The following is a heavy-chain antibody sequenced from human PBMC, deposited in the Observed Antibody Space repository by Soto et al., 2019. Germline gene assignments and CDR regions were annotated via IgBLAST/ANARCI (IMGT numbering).Heavy chain of an antibody. Sequence: VQLVESGGGVVQPGRSLRLSCAASGFTFSSYAMHWVRQAPGKGLEWVAVISYDGSNKYYADSVKGRFTISRDNSKNTLYLQMNSLRAEDTAVYYCARGRSGYGGDYWGQGTLVTVSS. CDR2: ISYDGSNK. D-gene: IGHD5-12*01. J-gene: IGHJ4*02. CDR1: GFTFSSYA. CDR3: ARGRSGYGGDY. V-gene: IGHV3-30-3*01.